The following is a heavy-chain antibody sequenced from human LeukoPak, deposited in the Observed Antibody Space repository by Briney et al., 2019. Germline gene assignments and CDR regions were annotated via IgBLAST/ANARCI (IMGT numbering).Heavy chain of an antibody. V-gene: IGHV4-38-2*02. J-gene: IGHJ5*02. CDR2: IYHSGST. CDR1: GYSISSGYY. D-gene: IGHD3-3*01. CDR3: ARGKRTYYDFWSGYYAVWFDP. Sequence: SETLSLTCTVSGYSISSGYYWGWIRQSPGKGLEWIGSIYHSGSTYYNPSLKSRVTISVDTSKNQFSLKLSSVTAADTAVYYCARGKRTYYDFWSGYYAVWFDPWGQGTLVTVSS.